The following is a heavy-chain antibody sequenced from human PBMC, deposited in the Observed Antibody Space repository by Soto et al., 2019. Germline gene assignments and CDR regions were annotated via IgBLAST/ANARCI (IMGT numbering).Heavy chain of an antibody. J-gene: IGHJ5*02. CDR1: GGSISSGGYY. CDR2: IYYSGST. Sequence: SETLSLTCTVSGGSISSGGYYWSWIRQHPGKGLEWIGYIYYSGSTYYNPSLKSRVTISVDTSKNQFSLKLSSVTAADTAVDYCARADFIVVVPAAKGGWFDPWGQGTLVTVSS. D-gene: IGHD2-2*01. V-gene: IGHV4-31*03. CDR3: ARADFIVVVPAAKGGWFDP.